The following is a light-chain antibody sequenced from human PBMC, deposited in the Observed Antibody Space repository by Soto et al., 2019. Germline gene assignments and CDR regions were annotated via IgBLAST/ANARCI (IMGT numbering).Light chain of an antibody. V-gene: IGKV3-20*01. J-gene: IGKJ1*01. Sequence: EMLLTQSPGPLSLSPGERATLSCRASQSVSSSYLAWYQQKPGQAPRLLTYGASSRATGIPDRFSGSGSGTDFTLTISRLEPEDFAVYYCQQYGSSPRTCGQGNK. CDR1: QSVSSSY. CDR3: QQYGSSPRT. CDR2: GAS.